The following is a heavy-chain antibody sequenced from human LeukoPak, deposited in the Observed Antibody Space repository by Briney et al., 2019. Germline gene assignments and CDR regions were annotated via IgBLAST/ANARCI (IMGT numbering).Heavy chain of an antibody. CDR2: IIPIFGTA. CDR1: GGTFSSYA. D-gene: IGHD2-15*01. Sequence: GASVKVSCKASGGTFSSYAISWVRQAPGQGLGWMGGIIPIFGTANYAQKFQGRVTITADKSTSTAYMELSSLRSEDTAVYYCARDGHCSGGSCYSVAFDYWGQGTLVTVSS. CDR3: ARDGHCSGGSCYSVAFDY. V-gene: IGHV1-69*06. J-gene: IGHJ4*02.